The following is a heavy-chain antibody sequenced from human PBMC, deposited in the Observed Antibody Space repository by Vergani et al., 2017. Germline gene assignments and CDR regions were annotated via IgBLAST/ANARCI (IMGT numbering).Heavy chain of an antibody. V-gene: IGHV1-46*01. CDR3: AGGYVPWYFDY. CDR2: INPSGGST. Sequence: QVQLVQSGAEVKKPGASVKVSCKASGYTFTSYYMHWVRQAPGQGLEWMGIINPSGGSTSYAQKFQGRVTMTRDTSTSTVYMELSSLRAEDTAVYYCAGGYVPWYFDYWGQGTLVTVSS. J-gene: IGHJ4*02. D-gene: IGHD3-16*01. CDR1: GYTFTSYY.